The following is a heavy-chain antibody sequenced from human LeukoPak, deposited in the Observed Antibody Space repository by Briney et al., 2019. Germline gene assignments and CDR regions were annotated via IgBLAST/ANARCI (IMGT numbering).Heavy chain of an antibody. V-gene: IGHV3-7*01. D-gene: IGHD7-27*01. Sequence: PGGSLTLSCTASGFTSRMSYMSWVRQAPGKGLEWVGNIKPDGSEKQYVSSVKGRFSISRDNAENSLFLQMNSLRAEDTAVYYCVVRSLGYWGQGTLVTVSS. J-gene: IGHJ4*02. CDR1: GFTSRMSY. CDR2: IKPDGSEK. CDR3: VVRSLGY.